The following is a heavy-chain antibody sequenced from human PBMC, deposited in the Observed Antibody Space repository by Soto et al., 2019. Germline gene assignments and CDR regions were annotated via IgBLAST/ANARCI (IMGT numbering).Heavy chain of an antibody. V-gene: IGHV3-9*02. D-gene: IGHD2-15*01. CDR3: AVSSPDIVVLPSSIYFAS. CDR1: GSSSDPFT. CDR2: LSWDRSTV. Sequence: GGSLRLSCVASGSSSDPFTMHWVRELPGKGLEWVAGLSWDRSTVAYADSVQGRFTISRDHAKNSVDLLMDSLRPDDTALYFCAVSSPDIVVLPSSIYFASWGPGTQVTVSS. J-gene: IGHJ4*02.